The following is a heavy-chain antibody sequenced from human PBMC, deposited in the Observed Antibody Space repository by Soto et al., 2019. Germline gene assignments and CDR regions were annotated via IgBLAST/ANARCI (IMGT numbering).Heavy chain of an antibody. J-gene: IGHJ6*02. CDR3: ARDRGIRDV. CDR1: GYTFTSYY. V-gene: IGHV1-2*02. D-gene: IGHD3-10*01. Sequence: QVQLVQSGAEVKKPGASVKVSCKASGYTFTSYYMHWVRQARGQGLEWMGWIDPDSGVTYYAHKLQDRVAMTRDTSISTAYMDLSRLTSDDTAVYYCARDRGIRDVWGQGTTVIVSS. CDR2: IDPDSGVT.